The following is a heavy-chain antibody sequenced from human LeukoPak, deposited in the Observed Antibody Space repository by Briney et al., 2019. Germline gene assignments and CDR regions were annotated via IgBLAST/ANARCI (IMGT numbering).Heavy chain of an antibody. CDR2: DFQVART. CDR3: ARVKRDGGTYYYFDY. D-gene: IGHD1-26*01. J-gene: IGHJ4*02. V-gene: IGHV4-38-2*01. Sequence: TSETLSLTCAVSGDSIIYGYYWGWIRPAPGKGLEWIGNDFQVARTYYNPSLASRVTISVDMSKSQFSLTMSSVTAADTAVYYCARVKRDGGTYYYFDYWGQGTLVTVSS. CDR1: GDSIIYGYY.